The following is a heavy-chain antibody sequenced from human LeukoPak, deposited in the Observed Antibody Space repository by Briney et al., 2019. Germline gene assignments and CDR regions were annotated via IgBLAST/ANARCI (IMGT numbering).Heavy chain of an antibody. D-gene: IGHD6-19*01. J-gene: IGHJ4*02. Sequence: PGESLRLSCAASGFTFSSFAMSWVRQAPGRGLEWVSSIIGSGASTYYADSVKGRCTISRDNSRNTLYLQMSSLRAEDTAVYYCAKSHSVAVAGTYSTYYFDSWGQGTLVTVSS. CDR2: IIGSGAST. V-gene: IGHV3-23*01. CDR3: AKSHSVAVAGTYSTYYFDS. CDR1: GFTFSSFA.